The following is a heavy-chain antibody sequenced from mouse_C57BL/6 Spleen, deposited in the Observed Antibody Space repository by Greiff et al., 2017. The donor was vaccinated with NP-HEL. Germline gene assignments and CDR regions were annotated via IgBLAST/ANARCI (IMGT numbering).Heavy chain of an antibody. J-gene: IGHJ3*01. CDR2: IYPGDGDT. V-gene: IGHV1-80*01. CDR3: ARGGWEGPFAY. Sequence: QVQLKQSGAELVKPGASVKISCKASGYAFSSYWMNWVKQRPGKGLEWIGQIYPGDGDTNYNGKFKGKATLTADKSSSTAYMQLSSLTSEDSAVYFCARGGWEGPFAYWGQGTLVTVSA. CDR1: GYAFSSYW. D-gene: IGHD3-3*01.